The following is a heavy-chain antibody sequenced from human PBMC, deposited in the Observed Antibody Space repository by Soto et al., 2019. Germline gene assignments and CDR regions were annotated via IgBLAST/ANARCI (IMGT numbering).Heavy chain of an antibody. V-gene: IGHV3-30*18. Sequence: QVQLVESGGGVVQPGRSLRLSCAASGFTFSSYGMHWVRQAPGKGLEWVAVISYDGSNKYYADSVKGRFTISRDNSKNTLYLQMNSLRAADTAVYYCAKGPRWGSSWGVLYFDYWGQGTLVTVSS. CDR1: GFTFSSYG. J-gene: IGHJ4*02. CDR3: AKGPRWGSSWGVLYFDY. D-gene: IGHD6-13*01. CDR2: ISYDGSNK.